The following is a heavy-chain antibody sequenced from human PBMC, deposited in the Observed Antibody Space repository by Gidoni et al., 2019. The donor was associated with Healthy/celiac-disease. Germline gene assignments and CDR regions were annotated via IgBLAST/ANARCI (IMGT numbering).Heavy chain of an antibody. D-gene: IGHD2-15*01. CDR2: ISYDGSNK. Sequence: QVQLVESGGGVVQPGRPLRLSCAASGFTFSSYAMHWVRQAPGKGLEWVAVISYDGSNKYYADSVKGRFTISRDNSKNTLYLQMNSLRAEDTAVYYCARAQGVVLDYWGQGTLVTVSS. V-gene: IGHV3-30-3*01. J-gene: IGHJ4*02. CDR3: ARAQGVVLDY. CDR1: GFTFSSYA.